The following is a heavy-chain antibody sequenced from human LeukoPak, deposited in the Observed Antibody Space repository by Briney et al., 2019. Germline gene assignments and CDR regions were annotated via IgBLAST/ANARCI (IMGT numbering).Heavy chain of an antibody. CDR2: INHSGST. Sequence: SETLSLTCAVYGGSFSGYYWSWIRQPPGKGLEWIGEINHSGSTNYNPSLKSRVTISVDTSKNQFSLKLSSVTAADAAVYYRARMIRSRVDLYGGYSGGDDYWGQGTLVTVSS. CDR3: ARMIRSRVDLYGGYSGGDDY. V-gene: IGHV4-34*01. J-gene: IGHJ4*02. D-gene: IGHD4-17*01. CDR1: GGSFSGYY.